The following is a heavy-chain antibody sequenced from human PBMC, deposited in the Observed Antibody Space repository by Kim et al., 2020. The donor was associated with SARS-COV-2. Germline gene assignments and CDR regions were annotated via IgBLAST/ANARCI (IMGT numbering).Heavy chain of an antibody. Sequence: GGSLRLSCAASGFYFSSEAMNWVRQAPGKGLEWVALISGSGSVTYYLDSVRGRFTISRDNSKNTLYLQMNSLTAEDTAVYYCVKAKYGSTCYFDYWGQGT. J-gene: IGHJ4*02. CDR1: GFYFSSEA. D-gene: IGHD3-22*01. V-gene: IGHV3-23*01. CDR3: VKAKYGSTCYFDY. CDR2: ISGSGSVT.